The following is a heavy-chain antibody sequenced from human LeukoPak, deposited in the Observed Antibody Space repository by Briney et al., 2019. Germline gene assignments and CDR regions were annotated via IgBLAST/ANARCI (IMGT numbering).Heavy chain of an antibody. Sequence: PGGSLRLSCAASGFSFRSYAMHWVRQAPGKGLEWVAVISYDGSDQYYVDSVKGRFSISRDNPKSTLYLEMNSLRAEDTAVYYCARNYDSSGYHYFVRWGQGTQVTVSS. D-gene: IGHD3-22*01. J-gene: IGHJ4*02. CDR1: GFSFRSYA. CDR2: ISYDGSDQ. V-gene: IGHV3-30*03. CDR3: ARNYDSSGYHYFVR.